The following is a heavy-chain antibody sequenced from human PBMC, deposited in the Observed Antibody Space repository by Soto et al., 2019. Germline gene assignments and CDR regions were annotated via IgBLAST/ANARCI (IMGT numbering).Heavy chain of an antibody. CDR2: ISWNSGSI. D-gene: IGHD3-22*01. CDR1: GFTFDDYA. J-gene: IGHJ3*02. V-gene: IGHV3-9*01. Sequence: GGSLRLSCAASGFTFDDYAMHWVRQAPGKGLEWVSGISWNSGSIGYADSVKGRFTISRDNAKNSLYLQMNSLRAEDTALYYCAKGRMIVVVGFSFDIWGQGTMVTVSS. CDR3: AKGRMIVVVGFSFDI.